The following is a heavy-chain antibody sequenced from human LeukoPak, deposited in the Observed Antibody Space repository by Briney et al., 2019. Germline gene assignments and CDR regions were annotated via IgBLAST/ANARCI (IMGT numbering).Heavy chain of an antibody. CDR1: GGSFSGYY. CDR3: ASLGGYDS. V-gene: IGHV4-34*01. D-gene: IGHD5-12*01. Sequence: PSETLSLTCAVYGGSFSGYYWSWIRQPPGKGLEWIGEINHSGSTNYNPSLKSRVTISVDTSKNQFSLKLSSVTAADTAVYYCASLGGYDSWGQGTLVTVSS. J-gene: IGHJ5*01. CDR2: INHSGST.